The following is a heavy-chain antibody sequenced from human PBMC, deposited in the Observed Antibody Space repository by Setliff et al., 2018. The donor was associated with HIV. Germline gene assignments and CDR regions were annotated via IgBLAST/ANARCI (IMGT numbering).Heavy chain of an antibody. J-gene: IGHJ4*01. Sequence: SETLSLTCTVSGGSITSGNYFWSWIRQPAGKGLEWIGHMYTDGSTNYNPSFKSRVTISADTSKNQFSLKLSSVTAADTAVYYCARGSRWLQFPYFDSWGQGTPVTVSS. CDR3: ARGSRWLQFPYFDS. CDR2: MYTDGST. CDR1: GGSITSGNYF. D-gene: IGHD5-12*01. V-gene: IGHV4-61*09.